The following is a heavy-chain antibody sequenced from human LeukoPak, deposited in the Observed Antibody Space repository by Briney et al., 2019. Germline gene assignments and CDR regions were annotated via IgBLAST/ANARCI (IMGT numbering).Heavy chain of an antibody. J-gene: IGHJ4*02. CDR1: GFTFSNYG. CDR2: ISHDGTKE. CDR3: ANHFDGEGFDH. D-gene: IGHD3-3*01. Sequence: GGSLKLSCATSGFTFSNYGMRWVRQAPGKGLEWVAVISHDGTKEYYADSVKGRFTISRDNSKNTLYLQINGLRGEDTAVYYCANHFDGEGFDHWGQGTLVTVSS. V-gene: IGHV3-30*18.